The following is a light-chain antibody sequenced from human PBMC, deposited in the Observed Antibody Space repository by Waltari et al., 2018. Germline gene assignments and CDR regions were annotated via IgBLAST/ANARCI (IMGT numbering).Light chain of an antibody. J-gene: IGKJ1*01. CDR1: QSVSKY. CDR2: AAS. V-gene: IGKV3-20*01. Sequence: EVVLTQSPGPLSLSPGERDTLSCRASQSVSKYLAWYQQRPGQAPRLLIYAASTRATGIPDRFSGSGSGTDFSLTISRLEPEDFAVYYCQNHERLPATFGQGTKVEIK. CDR3: QNHERLPAT.